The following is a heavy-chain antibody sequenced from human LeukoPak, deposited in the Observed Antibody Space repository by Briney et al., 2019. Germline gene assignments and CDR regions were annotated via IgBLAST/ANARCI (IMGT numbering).Heavy chain of an antibody. D-gene: IGHD2-8*01. Sequence: GGSLRLSCAASGFTFSSFWMTWVRQAPGKGLEWVANINQDGSVKNFVDSVKGRFTISRDNDKNSLFLQMNSLRVEDTAVYYCASALYANSCLWGQGTLVTVSS. CDR2: INQDGSVK. J-gene: IGHJ4*02. CDR3: ASALYANSCL. V-gene: IGHV3-7*01. CDR1: GFTFSSFW.